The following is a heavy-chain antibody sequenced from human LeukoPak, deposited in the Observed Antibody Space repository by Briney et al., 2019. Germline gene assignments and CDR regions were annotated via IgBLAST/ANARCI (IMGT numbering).Heavy chain of an antibody. Sequence: SETLSLTCTVSGGSISRSGSYWSWVRQPAGKGLEWIGRIYASGSTNYNPSLKSRVTISVDKSKNQFSLKLSSVTAADTAVYYCARRSGWYYPVYWGQGTLVTVSS. CDR1: GGSISRSGSY. CDR2: IYASGST. D-gene: IGHD6-19*01. CDR3: ARRSGWYYPVY. J-gene: IGHJ4*02. V-gene: IGHV4-61*02.